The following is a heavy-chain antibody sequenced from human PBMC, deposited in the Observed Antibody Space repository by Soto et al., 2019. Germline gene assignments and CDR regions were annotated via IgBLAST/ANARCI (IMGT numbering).Heavy chain of an antibody. D-gene: IGHD6-13*01. CDR1: GFTFSDYW. J-gene: IGHJ2*01. CDR3: ARVAVAAPRSWYFDL. V-gene: IGHV3-74*01. CDR2: IRGGGSST. Sequence: EVQLVESGGGLVKPGGSRRLSCAASGFTFSDYWMHWFRQAPGKGLVWVSRIRGGGSSTSHADSVKGRLTISRYNAKETLYLQMNSLTVEDTAIYYCARVAVAAPRSWYFDLGGRGTLVTVSS.